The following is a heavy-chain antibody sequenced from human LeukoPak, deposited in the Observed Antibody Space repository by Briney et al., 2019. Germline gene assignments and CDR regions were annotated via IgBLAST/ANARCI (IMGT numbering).Heavy chain of an antibody. D-gene: IGHD3-22*01. CDR1: GFTFSTYG. CDR3: AKDLFYFDSSGQSQADY. CDR2: ISYDGSNK. Sequence: GRSLRLSCAASGFTFSTYGMHWVRQAPGKGLEWVAVISYDGSNKYYADSVKGRFTISRDTSKNTLYLQMNSLRAEDTAVYYCAKDLFYFDSSGQSQADYWGQGTLVTVSS. V-gene: IGHV3-30*18. J-gene: IGHJ4*02.